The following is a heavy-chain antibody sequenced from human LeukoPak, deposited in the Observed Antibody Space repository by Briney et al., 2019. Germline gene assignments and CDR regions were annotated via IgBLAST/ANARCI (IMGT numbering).Heavy chain of an antibody. D-gene: IGHD2-15*01. CDR3: ARSPGYCSGGRCWYHYGMDV. V-gene: IGHV4-59*01. Sequence: SETLPLTCTVSGGYISSYYWSWIRQPPGKGLEWIGYIYDSGSPNYNPSLKSRVTISVDTYKNQFSLNLSSVTAADTAVYYCARSPGYCSGGRCWYHYGMDVWGQGTTVTVSS. CDR1: GGYISSYY. J-gene: IGHJ6*02. CDR2: IYDSGSP.